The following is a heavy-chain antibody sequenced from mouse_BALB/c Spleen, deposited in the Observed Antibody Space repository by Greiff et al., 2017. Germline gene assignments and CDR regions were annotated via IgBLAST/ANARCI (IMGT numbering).Heavy chain of an antibody. D-gene: IGHD1-1*01. CDR3: ARDNYGSSYWYFDV. CDR1: GISITTGNYR. V-gene: IGHV3-5*02. Sequence: VQLQESGPGLVKPSQTVSLTCTVTGISITTGNYRWSWIRQFPGNKLEWIGYIYYSGTITYNPSLTSRTTITRDTSKNQFFLEMNSLTAEDTATYYCARDNYGSSYWYFDVWGAGTTVTVSS. J-gene: IGHJ1*01. CDR2: IYYSGTI.